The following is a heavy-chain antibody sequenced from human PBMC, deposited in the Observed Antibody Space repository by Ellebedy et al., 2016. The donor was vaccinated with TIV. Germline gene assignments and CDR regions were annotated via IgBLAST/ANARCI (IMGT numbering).Heavy chain of an antibody. D-gene: IGHD6-6*01. Sequence: ASVKVSCXSSGYTFTRYYLHWVRQAPGQGLEWMGWINPVSGGTNYAQKFQGRVSMTRDTPISTAYLELSSLTSDDTAIYFCARGTKSSSSSWGQGTLVTVSS. CDR1: GYTFTRYY. CDR3: ARGTKSSSSS. J-gene: IGHJ1*01. V-gene: IGHV1-2*02. CDR2: INPVSGGT.